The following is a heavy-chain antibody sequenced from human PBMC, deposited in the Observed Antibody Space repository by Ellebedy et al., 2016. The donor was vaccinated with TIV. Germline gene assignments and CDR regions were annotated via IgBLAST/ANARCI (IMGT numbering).Heavy chain of an antibody. D-gene: IGHD6-13*01. J-gene: IGHJ4*02. CDR1: GFTFSSYS. Sequence: GESLKISCAASGFTFSSYSMNWVRQAPGKGLEWVSSISSSSSYIYYADSVKGRFTISRDNAKNSLYLQMNSLRAEDTAVYYCARDQYSSSWFKVPPESFDYWGQGTLVTVSS. CDR3: ARDQYSSSWFKVPPESFDY. CDR2: ISSSSSYI. V-gene: IGHV3-21*01.